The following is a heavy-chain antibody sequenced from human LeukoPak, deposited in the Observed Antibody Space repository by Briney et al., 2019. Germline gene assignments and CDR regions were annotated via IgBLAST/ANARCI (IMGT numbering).Heavy chain of an antibody. J-gene: IGHJ4*02. D-gene: IGHD3-10*01. Sequence: SETLSLTCAVYGGSFSGYYWSWIRQPPGKGLEWIGEINHSGSTNYNPSLKSRVTISVGTSKNQFSLKLSSVTAADTAVYYCARGPGKTYYYGSGRHRGYYFDYWGQGTLVTVSS. CDR1: GGSFSGYY. CDR2: INHSGST. CDR3: ARGPGKTYYYGSGRHRGYYFDY. V-gene: IGHV4-34*01.